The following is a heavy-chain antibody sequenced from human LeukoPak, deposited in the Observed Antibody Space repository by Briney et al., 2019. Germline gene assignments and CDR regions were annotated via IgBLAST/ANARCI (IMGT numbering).Heavy chain of an antibody. CDR1: GGSFSGYY. CDR3: ARGRQEISMILVVMTGVSYYLDV. CDR2: INPSGSS. J-gene: IGHJ6*03. V-gene: IGHV4-34*01. Sequence: PSATLSLTCAVYGGSFSGYYWTWIRRAPGKGLEWIGEINPSGSSYYNPSLKSRLTISRDTSKNQFSLRLSSVTAADTAVYYCARGRQEISMILVVMTGVSYYLDVWGKGTTVTVS. D-gene: IGHD3-22*01.